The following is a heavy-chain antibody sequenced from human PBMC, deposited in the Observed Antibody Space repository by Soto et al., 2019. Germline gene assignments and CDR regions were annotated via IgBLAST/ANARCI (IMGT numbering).Heavy chain of an antibody. D-gene: IGHD5-18*01. Sequence: GGSLRLSCAASGFTFSSYRMNWVRQAPGKGLEWVSSISSSSSYIYYADSVKGRFTISRDNAKNSLYLQMNSLRAEDTAVYYCASLVEMVTIYDYWGQGTLVTVSS. CDR2: ISSSSSYI. V-gene: IGHV3-21*01. CDR3: ASLVEMVTIYDY. CDR1: GFTFSSYR. J-gene: IGHJ4*02.